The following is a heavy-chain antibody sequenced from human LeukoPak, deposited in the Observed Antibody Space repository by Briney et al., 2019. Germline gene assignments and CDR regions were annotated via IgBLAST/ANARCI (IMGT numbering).Heavy chain of an antibody. CDR1: GFTFSDHY. J-gene: IGHJ4*02. D-gene: IGHD2-15*01. CDR3: ARTEYCSAGRCYSDYFDS. CDR2: SRNKANSYTT. V-gene: IGHV3-72*01. Sequence: PGGSLRLSCAASGFTFSDHYMDWVRQAPGKGLEWVGRSRNKANSYTTEYAASVKGRFSISRDDSKTSLYLQMNSLKTEDTAVYYCARTEYCSAGRCYSDYFDSWGRGTLVTVSS.